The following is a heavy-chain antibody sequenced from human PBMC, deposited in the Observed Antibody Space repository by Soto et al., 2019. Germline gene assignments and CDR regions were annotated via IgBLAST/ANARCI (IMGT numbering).Heavy chain of an antibody. Sequence: QVQLVESGGGVVQPGRSLRLSCAASGFTFSTYGMHCVRQAPGKWLEWVAVIWFDGSNKYYADSVKGRFTISRDNSKNTLYLQMNSMRAEDTAVYYCVRVFDTYYFASWGQGTLVTVSS. V-gene: IGHV3-33*01. J-gene: IGHJ4*02. CDR3: VRVFDTYYFAS. D-gene: IGHD3-9*01. CDR2: IWFDGSNK. CDR1: GFTFSTYG.